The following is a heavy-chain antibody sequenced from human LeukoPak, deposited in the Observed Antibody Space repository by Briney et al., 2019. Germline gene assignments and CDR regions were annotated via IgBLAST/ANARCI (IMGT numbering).Heavy chain of an antibody. D-gene: IGHD2-2*01. CDR3: ARDLRGCSSTSCYCDAFDI. J-gene: IGHJ3*02. CDR2: ISAYNGNT. CDR1: GYTFTSYG. V-gene: IGHV1-18*01. Sequence: GASVKVSCKASGYTFTSYGISWVRQAPGQGLEWMGWISAYNGNTNYAQKLQGRVIMTTDTSTSTAYMELRSLRSDDTAVYYCARDLRGCSSTSCYCDAFDIWGQGTMVTVSS.